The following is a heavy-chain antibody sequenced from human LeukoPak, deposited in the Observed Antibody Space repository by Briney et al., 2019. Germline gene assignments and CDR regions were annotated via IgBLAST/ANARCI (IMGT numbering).Heavy chain of an antibody. CDR3: ARGSRDCSSTSCYAGIHY. J-gene: IGHJ4*02. Sequence: ASVKVSCKASGYTFTCYGITWVRPAPGQGLEWMGWISAYNGNTMYAQNLQGRVTMTTDTSTSTAYMDLRSLRSDDTAVYYCARGSRDCSSTSCYAGIHYWGQGTLVTVSS. CDR2: ISAYNGNT. D-gene: IGHD2-2*01. CDR1: GYTFTCYG. V-gene: IGHV1-18*01.